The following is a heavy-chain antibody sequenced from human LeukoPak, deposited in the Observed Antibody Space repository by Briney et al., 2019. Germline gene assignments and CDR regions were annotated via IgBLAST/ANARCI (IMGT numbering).Heavy chain of an antibody. J-gene: IGHJ4*02. CDR2: IYYSGST. CDR3: ARRSFKASSGLDY. D-gene: IGHD6-6*01. V-gene: IGHV4-39*01. Sequence: PSETLSLTCTVSGGSMRNYYWSWIRQPPGKGLEWIGSIYYSGSTYYNPSLKSRVTISVDTFKNQFSLKLSSVTAADTAVYYCARRSFKASSGLDYWGQGTLVTVSS. CDR1: GGSMRNYY.